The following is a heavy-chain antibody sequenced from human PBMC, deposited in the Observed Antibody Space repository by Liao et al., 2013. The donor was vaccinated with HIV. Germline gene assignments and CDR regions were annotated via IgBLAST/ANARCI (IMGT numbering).Heavy chain of an antibody. CDR3: AREHMNRGLNFYYYMDV. J-gene: IGHJ6*03. Sequence: QVQLQQWGAGLLKPSETLSLTCTVSGGPVSLHFWNWVRQPAGKGLEWIGRVYSSVSTTYNPSFKSRVTLSLDASKNQVSLQLRSVTAADTAVYFCAREHMNRGLNFYYYMDVWGTGTTVSVSS. CDR1: GGPVSLHF. V-gene: IGHV4-59*10. D-gene: IGHD3-10*01. CDR2: VYSSVST.